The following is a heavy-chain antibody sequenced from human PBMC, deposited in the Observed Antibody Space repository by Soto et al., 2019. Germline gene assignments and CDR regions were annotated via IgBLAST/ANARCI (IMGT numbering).Heavy chain of an antibody. D-gene: IGHD2-2*01. V-gene: IGHV1-69*01. CDR1: GGTFSSYA. J-gene: IGHJ6*02. Sequence: QVQLVQSGAEVKKPGSSVKVSCKASGGTFSSYAISWVRQAPGQGLEWMGGIIPICDTTNYAQKFQGRVTIAADESTSTAYMELSSLRSEDTALYYCARSQGSSTSLEIYYYYYYGMDVWGQGTTVTVSS. CDR3: ARSQGSSTSLEIYYYYYYGMDV. CDR2: IIPICDTT.